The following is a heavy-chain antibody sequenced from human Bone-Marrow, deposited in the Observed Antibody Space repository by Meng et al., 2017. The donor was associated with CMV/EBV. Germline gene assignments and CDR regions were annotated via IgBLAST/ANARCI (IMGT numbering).Heavy chain of an antibody. V-gene: IGHV3-21*06. CDR1: GFTFSSHA. CDR2: ISTTSSYI. CDR3: ARDRASGQITVAGTLPGWFDP. Sequence: GESLKISCAASGFTFSSHAMSWVRQAPGKGLEWVSSISTTSSYIYYTDSVKGRFTISRDNAKNSLYLQMNSLRAEDTAVYYCARDRASGQITVAGTLPGWFDPWGQGTLVTVSS. J-gene: IGHJ5*02. D-gene: IGHD6-19*01.